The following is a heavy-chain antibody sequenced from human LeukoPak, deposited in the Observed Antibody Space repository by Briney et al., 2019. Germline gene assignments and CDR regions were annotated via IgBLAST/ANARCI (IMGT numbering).Heavy chain of an antibody. J-gene: IGHJ4*02. CDR3: AKDHLGSSGWYYQVKVRGPFDY. CDR2: ISGSGGST. Sequence: PGGTLRLSCAASGFTFSSYGMSWVRQAPGKGLEWVSAISGSGGSTYYADSVKGRFTISRDNSKNTLYLQMNSLRAEDTAVYYCAKDHLGSSGWYYQVKVRGPFDYWGQGTLVTVSS. CDR1: GFTFSSYG. V-gene: IGHV3-23*01. D-gene: IGHD6-19*01.